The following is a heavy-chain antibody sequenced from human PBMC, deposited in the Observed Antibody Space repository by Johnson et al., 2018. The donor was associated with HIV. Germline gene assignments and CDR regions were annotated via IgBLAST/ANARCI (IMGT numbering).Heavy chain of an antibody. J-gene: IGHJ3*01. CDR2: INWNGGST. CDR1: GFTFSDYY. V-gene: IGHV3-11*06. D-gene: IGHD6-6*01. Sequence: QVLLVESGGGLVKPGGSLRLSCAASGFTFSDYYMSWIRQAPGKGLEWVSGINWNGGSTNYADSVEGRFTISRDNSKNILYLQMNSLRPEDTGLYYCARGSSGSFDLWGRGTMVTVSS. CDR3: ARGSSGSFDL.